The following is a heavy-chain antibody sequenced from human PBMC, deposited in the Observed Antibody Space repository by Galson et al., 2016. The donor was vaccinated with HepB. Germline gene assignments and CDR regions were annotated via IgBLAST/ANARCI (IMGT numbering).Heavy chain of an antibody. D-gene: IGHD3-22*01. CDR1: GYIFISYY. V-gene: IGHV1-46*01. CDR2: INPNGGTT. J-gene: IGHJ4*02. CDR3: AREGIVDVGAGAQDY. Sequence: SVKVSCKASGYIFISYYLHWVRQAPGQGLEWMGIINPNGGTTTHAQKFQGRITMTRDTSTTTGYMELNNLTSEDTAIYYYAREGIVDVGAGAQDYWGQGTLVTVSS.